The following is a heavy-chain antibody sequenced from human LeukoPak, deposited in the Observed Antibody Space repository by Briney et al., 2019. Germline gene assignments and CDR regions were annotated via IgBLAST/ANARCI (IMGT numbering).Heavy chain of an antibody. V-gene: IGHV5-51*01. Sequence: GESLKISCKGSGYSFTSYWIGWVRQMPGKGLEWMGIIYPGDSDTRYSPSFQGQVTISADKSISTAYLQWSSLKASDTAMYYCARQGRGAESTTHTYYDFWSGYREESSNFDYWGQGTLVTVSS. CDR2: IYPGDSDT. D-gene: IGHD3-3*01. J-gene: IGHJ4*02. CDR3: ARQGRGAESTTHTYYDFWSGYREESSNFDY. CDR1: GYSFTSYW.